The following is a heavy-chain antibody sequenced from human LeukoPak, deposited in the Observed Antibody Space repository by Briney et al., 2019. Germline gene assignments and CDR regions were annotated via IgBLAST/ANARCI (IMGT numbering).Heavy chain of an antibody. Sequence: GESLKISCKGSGYSFTSYWIGWVRQMPGKGLEWMGIIYPGDSDTRYSPSFQGQVTISADKSISTAYLQWSSLKASDTAMYYCARSSWYNDHHYYYGMDVWGQGTTVTVSS. D-gene: IGHD6-13*01. CDR3: ARSSWYNDHHYYYGMDV. J-gene: IGHJ6*02. CDR2: IYPGDSDT. CDR1: GYSFTSYW. V-gene: IGHV5-51*01.